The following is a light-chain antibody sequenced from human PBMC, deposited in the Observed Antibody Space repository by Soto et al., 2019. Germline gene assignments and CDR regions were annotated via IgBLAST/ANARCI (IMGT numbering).Light chain of an antibody. CDR3: ISYTTTHTYV. CDR1: SSDVGSPYNY. V-gene: IGLV2-14*03. J-gene: IGLJ1*01. Sequence: QSALTQPASVSGSPGQSITISCTGTSSDVGSPYNYVSWFQQHPGKAPKLMIYDISNRPSGISNRFSGSKSGNTASLTISGLQAEDEGDYYCISYTTTHTYVFGPGTKLTVL. CDR2: DIS.